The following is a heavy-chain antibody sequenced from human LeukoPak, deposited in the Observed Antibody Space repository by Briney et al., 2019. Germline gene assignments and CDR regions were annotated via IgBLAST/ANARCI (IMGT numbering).Heavy chain of an antibody. CDR2: INPSGGST. CDR3: ARDQYDILTGQGAFDI. V-gene: IGHV1-46*01. J-gene: IGHJ3*02. CDR1: GYTFTSYY. D-gene: IGHD3-9*01. Sequence: ASVKVSCKASGYTFTSYYMHWVRQAPGQGLEWMGIINPSGGSTSYAQKFQGRVTMTRDTSTSTVYMELSSLRSEDTAVYYCARDQYDILTGQGAFDIWGQGTMVTVSS.